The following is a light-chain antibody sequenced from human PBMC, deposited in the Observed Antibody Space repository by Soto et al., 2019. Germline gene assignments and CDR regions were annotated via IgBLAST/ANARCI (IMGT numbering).Light chain of an antibody. CDR3: LSYDSSLGVV. CDR2: GNN. Sequence: QSVLTQPPSVSGAPGQRVTISCTGSSSNIGAGYEVHWYQQLPGTAPKLLIYGNNNRPSGVPDRISGSKSGTSVSLAITGLRAEDEADYYCLSYDSSLGVVFGGGTMLTVL. CDR1: SSNIGAGYE. J-gene: IGLJ3*02. V-gene: IGLV1-40*01.